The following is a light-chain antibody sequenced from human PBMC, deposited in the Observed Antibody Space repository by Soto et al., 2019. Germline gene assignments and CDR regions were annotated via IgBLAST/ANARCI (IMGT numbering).Light chain of an antibody. CDR3: QVRTNWSIA. J-gene: IGKJ5*01. CDR1: QSVSSNY. V-gene: IGKV3D-20*02. Sequence: EMVLTQSPGTLSLSPGERATLSCRASQSVSSNYLAWYQQKPGQPPRLLIYGASSRATGIPDRFSGTGSGTDFTLTINNLEPEDFAVYYCQVRTNWSIAFGRGTRLEN. CDR2: GAS.